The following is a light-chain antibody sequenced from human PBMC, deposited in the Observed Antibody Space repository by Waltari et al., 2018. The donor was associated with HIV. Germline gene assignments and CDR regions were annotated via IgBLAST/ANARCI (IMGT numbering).Light chain of an antibody. CDR2: EVT. CDR1: SNDVGRYDH. V-gene: IGLV2-14*01. Sequence: QSALTQPASVSGSPGQSITISSTGTSNDVGRYDHVSWYQPHPVKTPQLVIYEVTNRPSGISNRFSGSKSGNTASLTISGLQAEDEADYYCSSYVVNSTPYVFGSGTKVTVL. J-gene: IGLJ1*01. CDR3: SSYVVNSTPYV.